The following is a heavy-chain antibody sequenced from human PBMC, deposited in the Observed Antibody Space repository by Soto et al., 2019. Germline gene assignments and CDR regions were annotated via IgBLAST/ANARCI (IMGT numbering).Heavy chain of an antibody. CDR2: ISWNSGNI. CDR1: GFSLGDYA. Sequence: EVQLVESGGGLVQPGRSLRLSCAASGFSLGDYAMHWVRQVPGKGLKWVSGISWNSGNIAYADSVKGRFTISRDNAKNSLFLHMNSLRSEDTALYFCAKDIAFDFPSFDYCGQGILVTVSS. CDR3: AKDIAFDFPSFDY. J-gene: IGHJ4*02. V-gene: IGHV3-9*01.